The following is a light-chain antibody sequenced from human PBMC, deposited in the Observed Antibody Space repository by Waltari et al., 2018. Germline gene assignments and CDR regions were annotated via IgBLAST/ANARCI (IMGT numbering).Light chain of an antibody. V-gene: IGLV2-14*01. Sequence: QSALTQPASVSGSPGQSITISCTGTSSDVGGYNYVSWYQQHPGKDPKLMIFDVTERPSGFSIRFSGSNSGNTASLTISGLQAEDDADYYCSSYTSSSTPLFGGGTKLTVL. CDR2: DVT. CDR3: SSYTSSSTPL. J-gene: IGLJ2*01. CDR1: SSDVGGYNY.